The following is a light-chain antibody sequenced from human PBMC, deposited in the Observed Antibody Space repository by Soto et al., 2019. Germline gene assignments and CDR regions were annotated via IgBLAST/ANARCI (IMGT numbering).Light chain of an antibody. CDR3: QSYGTSLSGLYV. J-gene: IGLJ1*01. V-gene: IGLV1-40*01. CDR1: SSNIGAGQD. CDR2: DNN. Sequence: QSLLAQPPSVSGAPGQRVTISCTGTSSNIGAGQDVHWYRQLPGAAPKFLISDNNNRASGVPDRFSVSKSGASASLAITGLRAEDEGDYFCQSYGTSLSGLYVFGTGTKVTVL.